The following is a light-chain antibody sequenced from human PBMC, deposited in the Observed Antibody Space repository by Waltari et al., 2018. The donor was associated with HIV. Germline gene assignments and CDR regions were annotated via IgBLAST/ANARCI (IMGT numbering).Light chain of an antibody. V-gene: IGLV2-14*01. CDR3: TSYSYSHHFA. CDR1: DREIGFSYF. CDR2: RGT. Sequence: SVLPQPASVSGSPGQSISISCTGTDREIGFSYFLSWYQHLPGKAPRLIIYRGTARASGISSRFSASKSGNTASLSISGLQLEDEGDYYCTSYSYSHHFAFGGGTTLTVL. J-gene: IGLJ3*02.